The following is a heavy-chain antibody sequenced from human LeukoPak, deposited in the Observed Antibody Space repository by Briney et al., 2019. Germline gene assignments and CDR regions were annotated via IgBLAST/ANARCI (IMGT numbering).Heavy chain of an antibody. V-gene: IGHV4-31*03. CDR2: IYYSGST. D-gene: IGHD2-21*01. Sequence: SQTLSLTCTVSGGSISSGGYYWSWIRQHPGKGLEWIGYIYYSGSTYYNPSLKSRVTISVDTSKNQFSLKLSSVTAADTAVYYCARMIGVPQVGYFDLWGRGTLATVSS. CDR3: ARMIGVPQVGYFDL. J-gene: IGHJ2*01. CDR1: GGSISSGGYY.